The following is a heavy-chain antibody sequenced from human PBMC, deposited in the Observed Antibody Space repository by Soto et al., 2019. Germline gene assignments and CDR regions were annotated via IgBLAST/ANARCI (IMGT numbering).Heavy chain of an antibody. D-gene: IGHD3-9*01. J-gene: IGHJ3*02. CDR2: IKQDGSEK. CDR1: GFTFSGYW. CDR3: ASTYYDILTGWYDAFDI. Sequence: PGGSLRLSCAASGFTFSGYWMSWVRQAPGKGLEWVANIKQDGSEKYYVDSVKGRFTISRDNAKNSLYLQMNSLRAEDTAVYYCASTYYDILTGWYDAFDIWGQGTMVTVSS. V-gene: IGHV3-7*03.